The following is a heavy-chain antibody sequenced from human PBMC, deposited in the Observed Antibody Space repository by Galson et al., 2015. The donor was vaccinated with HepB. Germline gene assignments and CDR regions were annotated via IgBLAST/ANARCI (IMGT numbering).Heavy chain of an antibody. V-gene: IGHV2-70*17. CDR1: GFSLSTNGMC. CDR3: ARMPLYCSSTSCHYYFDY. CDR2: IDWDDDK. J-gene: IGHJ4*02. Sequence: PALVKPTQTLTLTCTFSGFSLSTNGMCVSWLRQPPGKALEWLARIDWDDDKFYSTSLKTRLTISKDTSKNQVVLTMTNMDPVDTAAYYCARMPLYCSSTSCHYYFDYWGQGTLLTVSS. D-gene: IGHD2-2*01.